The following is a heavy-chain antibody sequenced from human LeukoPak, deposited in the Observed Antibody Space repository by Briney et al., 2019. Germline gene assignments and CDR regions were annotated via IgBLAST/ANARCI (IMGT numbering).Heavy chain of an antibody. J-gene: IGHJ6*02. V-gene: IGHV1-3*04. Sequence: ASVKVSCKASGYTFANCAMHWVRHAPGQSLEWMGWINTANGNTKYSQKFQGRVTITRDTSASTAHMELSSLRSEDTAAYYCARDGRFIVADYYYGMDVWGQGTTVTVSS. CDR1: GYTFANCA. CDR3: ARDGRFIVADYYYGMDV. CDR2: INTANGNT. D-gene: IGHD1-26*01.